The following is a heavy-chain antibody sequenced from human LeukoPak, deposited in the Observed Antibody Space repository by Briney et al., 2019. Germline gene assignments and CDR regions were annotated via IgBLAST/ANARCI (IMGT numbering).Heavy chain of an antibody. D-gene: IGHD3-22*01. Sequence: GGSLRLSCAASGFTFSNAWMSWVRQAPGKGLEWVGRIKSKTDGGTTDYAAPVKGRFTISRDDSKNTLYLQMNSLKTEDTAVYYCTTDQDYYDSSGYYYIPAFDIWGQGTMVTVSS. V-gene: IGHV3-15*01. CDR1: GFTFSNAW. J-gene: IGHJ3*02. CDR2: IKSKTDGGTT. CDR3: TTDQDYYDSSGYYYIPAFDI.